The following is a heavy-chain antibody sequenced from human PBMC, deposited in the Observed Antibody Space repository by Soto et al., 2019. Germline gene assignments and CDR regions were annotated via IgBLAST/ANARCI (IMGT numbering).Heavy chain of an antibody. CDR1: GGSFSGYY. V-gene: IGHV4-34*01. CDR3: ARGFDGNYYYGMDV. D-gene: IGHD3-9*01. J-gene: IGHJ6*02. CDR2: INHSGST. Sequence: SETLSLTCAVYGGSFSGYYWSWIRQPPGKGLEWIGEINHSGSTNYNPSLKSRVTISVDTSKNQFSLKLSSVTAADTAVYYCARGFDGNYYYGMDVWGQGTTVTVSS.